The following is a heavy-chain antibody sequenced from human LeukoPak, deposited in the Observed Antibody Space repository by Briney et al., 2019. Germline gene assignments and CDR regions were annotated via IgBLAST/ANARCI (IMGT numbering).Heavy chain of an antibody. D-gene: IGHD3-9*01. V-gene: IGHV4-39*01. CDR1: GGSIISSSYN. CDR2: IYHSGTT. Sequence: SETLSLTCAVSGGSIISSSYNWGWIRQPPGKGLEWIGTIYHSGTTYYNPSLKSRVTISVDTSKNQFFLELSSVTAADTAVYYCARLPTGYPNWFDPWGQGSLVTVSS. CDR3: ARLPTGYPNWFDP. J-gene: IGHJ5*02.